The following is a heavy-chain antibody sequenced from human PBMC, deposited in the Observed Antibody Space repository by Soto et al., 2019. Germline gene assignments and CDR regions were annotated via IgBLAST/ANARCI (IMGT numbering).Heavy chain of an antibody. D-gene: IGHD2-21*02. CDR2: IYYIGSS. J-gene: IGHJ2*01. V-gene: IGHV4-59*01. Sequence: QVQLQESGPGLVKPSETLSLTCTVSGGSISSYYWSWIRQPPGKGLEWIGYIYYIGSSNFNPALTGQVTNSVDPIKEHCSQGVNSAAAAETGVYLWARGDYYYYWYFDVWGRGTPVTVSS. CDR1: GGSISSYY. CDR3: ARGDYYYYWYFDV.